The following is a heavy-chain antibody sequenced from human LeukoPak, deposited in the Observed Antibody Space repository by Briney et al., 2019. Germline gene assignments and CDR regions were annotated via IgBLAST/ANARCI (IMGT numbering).Heavy chain of an antibody. CDR2: ISGSGGST. CDR1: GFTFSSYA. Sequence: PGGSLRLSCAASGFTFSSYAMSWVRQAPGKGLEWVSAISGSGGSTYYADSVKGRFTISRDNSKNTLYLQMNSLRAEDTAVYYCAKCSVAGTNSADFDYWGQGTLVTVSS. V-gene: IGHV3-23*01. CDR3: AKCSVAGTNSADFDY. D-gene: IGHD6-19*01. J-gene: IGHJ4*02.